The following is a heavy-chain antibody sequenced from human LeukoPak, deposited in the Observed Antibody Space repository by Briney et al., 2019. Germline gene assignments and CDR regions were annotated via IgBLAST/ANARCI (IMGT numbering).Heavy chain of an antibody. J-gene: IGHJ3*02. Sequence: SETLSLTCTVSGGSISSYYWSWIRQPAGKGLEWIGRIYTSGSTNYNPSLKSRVTMSVDTSKNQFSLKLSSVTAADTAVYYCARDWNDYGDSDAFDIWGQGTMVTVSS. CDR1: GGSISSYY. CDR2: IYTSGST. V-gene: IGHV4-4*07. CDR3: ARDWNDYGDSDAFDI. D-gene: IGHD4-17*01.